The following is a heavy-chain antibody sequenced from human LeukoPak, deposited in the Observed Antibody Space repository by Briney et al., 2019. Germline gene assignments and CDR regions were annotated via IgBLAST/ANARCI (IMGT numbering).Heavy chain of an antibody. V-gene: IGHV1-2*06. CDR1: GYTFTSYY. Sequence: ASVKVSCKASGYTFTSYYMHWVRQAPGQGLEWMGRINPNSGGTNYAQKFQGRVTMTRDTSISTAYMELSRLRSDDTAVYYCARGYPNYYYYYYMDVWGKGTTVTVSS. J-gene: IGHJ6*03. CDR3: ARGYPNYYYYYYMDV. CDR2: INPNSGGT. D-gene: IGHD1-26*01.